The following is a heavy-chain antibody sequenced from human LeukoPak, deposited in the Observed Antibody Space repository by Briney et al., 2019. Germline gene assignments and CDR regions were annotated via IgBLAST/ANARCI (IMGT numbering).Heavy chain of an antibody. CDR2: IYYRART. J-gene: IGHJ4*02. D-gene: IGHD3-22*01. V-gene: IGHV4-31*01. CDR1: GDSITSGGFY. CDR3: ARDSSGRYYFDH. Sequence: SQTLSLTCTVSGDSITSGGFYWSWIRQHHGRGLEGTGYIYYRARTYYNPSLTRPVIVSLDTSKNQFSLNLRSVTAADTAVYYCARDSSGRYYFDHWGRGILVTVSS.